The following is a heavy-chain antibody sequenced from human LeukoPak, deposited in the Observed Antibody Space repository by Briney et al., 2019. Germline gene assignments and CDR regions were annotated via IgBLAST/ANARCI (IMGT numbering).Heavy chain of an antibody. V-gene: IGHV4-4*07. J-gene: IGHJ6*03. CDR3: TRDFPPEYGSSWYGVGYYYYYMDV. Sequence: PSETLSLTCTVSGGSISSYYWSWIRQPAGKGLEWIGRIYTSGSTNYNPSLKSRVTMSVDTSKNQFSLKLSSVTAADTAVYYCTRDFPPEYGSSWYGVGYYYYYMDVWGKGTTVTVSS. CDR1: GGSISSYY. D-gene: IGHD6-13*01. CDR2: IYTSGST.